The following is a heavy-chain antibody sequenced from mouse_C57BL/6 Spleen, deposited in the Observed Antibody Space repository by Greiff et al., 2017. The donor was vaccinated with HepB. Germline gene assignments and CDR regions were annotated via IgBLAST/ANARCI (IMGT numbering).Heavy chain of an antibody. CDR2: INPNNGGT. CDR1: GYTFTDYY. Sequence: EVQLQQSGPELVKPGASVKISCKASGYTFTDYYMNWVKQSHGKSLEWIGDINPNNGGTSYNQKFKGKATLTVDKSSSTAYMELRSLTSEDSAVYYCARGGLLRYPTWYYWGQGTTLTVSS. D-gene: IGHD1-1*01. V-gene: IGHV1-26*01. CDR3: ARGGLLRYPTWYY. J-gene: IGHJ2*01.